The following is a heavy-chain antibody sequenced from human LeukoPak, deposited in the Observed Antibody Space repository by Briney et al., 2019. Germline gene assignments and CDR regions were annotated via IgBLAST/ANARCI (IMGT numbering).Heavy chain of an antibody. Sequence: PGRSLRLSCAASGFTFSSYGMHWVRQAPGKGLEWVAVISYDGSNKYYADSVKGRFTISRDNSKNTLYLQMNSLRAEDTAVYYCAKGTIAVAGRKWFDPWGQGTLVTVSS. CDR2: ISYDGSNK. CDR1: GFTFSSYG. CDR3: AKGTIAVAGRKWFDP. J-gene: IGHJ5*02. D-gene: IGHD6-19*01. V-gene: IGHV3-30*18.